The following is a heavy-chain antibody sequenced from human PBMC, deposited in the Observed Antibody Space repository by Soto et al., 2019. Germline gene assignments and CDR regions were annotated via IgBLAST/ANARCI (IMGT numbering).Heavy chain of an antibody. D-gene: IGHD3-22*01. V-gene: IGHV3-9*01. CDR2: LTWNGEVL. CDR1: GFTFDDYA. CDR3: VKGSESSGYLTHLDY. J-gene: IGHJ4*02. Sequence: SGGSLRLSCVASGFTFDDYAIHWVRQTPGKGLEWVSGLTWNGEVLGYADSVKGRFTISRDNAKNSLYLEMNSLRPEDTALYYCVKGSESSGYLTHLDYWGQGTLVTVSS.